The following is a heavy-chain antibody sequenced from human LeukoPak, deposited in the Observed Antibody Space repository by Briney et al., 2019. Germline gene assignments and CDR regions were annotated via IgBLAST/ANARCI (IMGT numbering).Heavy chain of an antibody. CDR3: AKDLDYYFDY. CDR1: GFTFSSYS. Sequence: GGSLRLSCAASGFTFSSYSMNWVRQAPGKGLEWVSYISSSSSTIYYADSVKGRFTISRDNAKNSLYLQMNSLRAEDTAVYYCAKDLDYYFDYWGQGTLVTVSS. V-gene: IGHV3-48*01. CDR2: ISSSSSTI. J-gene: IGHJ4*02.